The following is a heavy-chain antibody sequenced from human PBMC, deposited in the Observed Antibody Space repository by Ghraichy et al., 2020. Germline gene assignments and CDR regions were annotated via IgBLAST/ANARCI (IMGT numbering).Heavy chain of an antibody. D-gene: IGHD2-21*02. CDR1: GFTFSNSA. J-gene: IGHJ4*02. CDR3: AKKSPAYCGADCYLDF. V-gene: IGHV3-23*01. CDR2: ISNGGSTS. Sequence: GGSLRLSCEASGFTFSNSAMTWVRQAPGKGLEWVSSISNGGSTSDYADSVKGRFTISRDNAKNTLYLQMNSVRAEDTALYYCAKKSPAYCGADCYLDFWGQGTLVTVSA.